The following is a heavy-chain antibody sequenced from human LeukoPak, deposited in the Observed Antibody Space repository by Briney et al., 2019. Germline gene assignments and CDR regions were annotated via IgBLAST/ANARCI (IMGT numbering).Heavy chain of an antibody. CDR3: ARDLYPRSNFPVSAFDY. CDR2: INPNSGGA. Sequence: ASVKVSCKTSGYSFTGYYIHWVRQAPGQGLEWMGWINPNSGGANYAQKFQGRVTMTRDTSISTAYMEPSSPRSDDAAVYYCARDLYPRSNFPVSAFDYWGQGTLVPVSS. V-gene: IGHV1-2*02. J-gene: IGHJ4*02. D-gene: IGHD1-14*01. CDR1: GYSFTGYY.